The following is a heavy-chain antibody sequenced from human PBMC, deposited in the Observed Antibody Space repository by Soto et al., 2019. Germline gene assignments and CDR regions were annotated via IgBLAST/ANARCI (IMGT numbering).Heavy chain of an antibody. Sequence: QVQLQGSGPGLVRPSQTLSLTCTASGGSISSGDYYWSWIRQAPGKGLEWIGYIHNSGSTYYTPSLKSRVTISVDTSKNQFSLILSSVSAADTALYYCARGPRSSGSPSGFDYWGQGTLVTVSS. CDR3: ARGPRSSGSPSGFDY. CDR2: IHNSGST. V-gene: IGHV4-30-4*01. D-gene: IGHD3-10*01. J-gene: IGHJ4*02. CDR1: GGSISSGDYY.